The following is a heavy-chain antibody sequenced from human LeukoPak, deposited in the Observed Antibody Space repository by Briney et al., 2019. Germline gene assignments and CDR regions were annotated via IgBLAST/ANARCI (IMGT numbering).Heavy chain of an antibody. V-gene: IGHV4-4*07. CDR2: IYTSGST. D-gene: IGHD6-19*01. CDR1: GGSISSYY. Sequence: SETLSLTCTVSGGSISSYYWSWIRQHAGKGLEWIGRIYTSGSTNYNPSLKSRVTMSVDTSKNQFSLKLSSVTAADTAVYYCASCIAVAPMSFDYWGQGTLVTVSS. J-gene: IGHJ4*02. CDR3: ASCIAVAPMSFDY.